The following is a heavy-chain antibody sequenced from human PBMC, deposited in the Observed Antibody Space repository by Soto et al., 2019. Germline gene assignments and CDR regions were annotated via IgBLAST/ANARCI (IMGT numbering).Heavy chain of an antibody. CDR2: INPADSGI. Sequence: PGESLKISCQGSGYSFTSNWIGWVRQMPGKGLEWMGIINPADSGIKYSPSFQGQVTISADKSIGTAYLQWSSLKALDTAMYYCARHQRDNASRKIDCWGQGTLVTVSS. CDR1: GYSFTSNW. CDR3: ARHQRDNASRKIDC. D-gene: IGHD3-16*01. V-gene: IGHV5-51*01. J-gene: IGHJ4*02.